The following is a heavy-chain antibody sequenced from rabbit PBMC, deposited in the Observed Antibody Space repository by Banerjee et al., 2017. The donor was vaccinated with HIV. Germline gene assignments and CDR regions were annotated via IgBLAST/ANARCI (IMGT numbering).Heavy chain of an antibody. V-gene: IGHV1S45*01. Sequence: QEQLEESGGDLVKPEGSLTLTCTASGFTLSSYWICWVRQAPGKGLEWIACMDAGSSGTTNYASWAKGRFTISKTSSTTVTLQMTSLTAADTATYFCARGDNGSGDGYNLWGQGTLVTVS. D-gene: IGHD2-1*01. CDR3: ARGDNGSGDGYNL. CDR1: GFTLSSYW. J-gene: IGHJ4*01. CDR2: MDAGSSGTT.